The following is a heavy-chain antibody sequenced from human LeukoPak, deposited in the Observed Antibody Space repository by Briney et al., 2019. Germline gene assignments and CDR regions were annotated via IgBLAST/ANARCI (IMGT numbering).Heavy chain of an antibody. J-gene: IGHJ6*04. Sequence: GGSLRLSCAASGFTFSSYGMHCVRQAPGKGLEWVAVISYDGSNKYYVESVKGRFTISRDNSKNTLYLQMNSLRAEDTAVYYCAKDRGYCSGGSCPELRYYYYYYGMDVWGKGTTVTVSS. CDR2: ISYDGSNK. CDR1: GFTFSSYG. D-gene: IGHD2-15*01. CDR3: AKDRGYCSGGSCPELRYYYYYYGMDV. V-gene: IGHV3-30*18.